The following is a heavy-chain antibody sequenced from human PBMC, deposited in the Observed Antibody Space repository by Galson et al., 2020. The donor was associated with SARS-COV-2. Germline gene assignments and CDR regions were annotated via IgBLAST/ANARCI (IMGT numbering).Heavy chain of an antibody. V-gene: IGHV4-4*02. CDR3: ARVGYSSSWYNYFDY. Sequence: GSLRLSCAVSGGSISSSNWWSWVRQPPGKGLEWIGEIYHSGSTNYNPSLKSRVTISVDTSKNQFSLKLSSVTAADTAVYYCARVGYSSSWYNYFDYWGQGTLVTVSS. J-gene: IGHJ4*02. D-gene: IGHD6-13*01. CDR1: GGSISSSNW. CDR2: IYHSGST.